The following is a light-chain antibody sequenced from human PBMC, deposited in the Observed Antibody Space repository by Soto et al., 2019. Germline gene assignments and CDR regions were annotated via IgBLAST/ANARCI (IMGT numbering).Light chain of an antibody. V-gene: IGLV2-14*03. Sequence: QSALTQPASVSGSPGQAITISCTGTSSDVGGYNYVSWYQQHPGKAPKLMLYDVSNRPSGVSNRFSGSKSGNTASLTISGLQAEDEADYYCSSYTSSSTYVLFGGGTKVTVL. CDR3: SSYTSSSTYVL. J-gene: IGLJ2*01. CDR1: SSDVGGYNY. CDR2: DVS.